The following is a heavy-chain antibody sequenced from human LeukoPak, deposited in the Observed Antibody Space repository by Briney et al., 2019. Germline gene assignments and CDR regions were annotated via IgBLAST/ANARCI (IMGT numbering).Heavy chain of an antibody. V-gene: IGHV4-39*07. CDR3: ASIAYCSSTSCYTGYYYYYMDV. Sequence: SETLSLTCTVSGGSISSSSYYWGWIRQPPGKGLEWIGSIYYSGSTYYNPSLKSRVTISVDTSKNQFSLKLSSVTAADTAVYCCASIAYCSSTSCYTGYYYYYMDVWGKGTTVTVSS. J-gene: IGHJ6*03. CDR2: IYYSGST. D-gene: IGHD2-2*02. CDR1: GGSISSSSYY.